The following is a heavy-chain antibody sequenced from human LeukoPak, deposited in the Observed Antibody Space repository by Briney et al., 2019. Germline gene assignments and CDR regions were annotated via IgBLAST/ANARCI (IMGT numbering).Heavy chain of an antibody. J-gene: IGHJ5*02. D-gene: IGHD2-2*01. CDR2: IYYSGST. V-gene: IGHV4-59*11. CDR1: GGSISSHY. Sequence: SETLSLTCTVSGGSISSHYWSWIRQPPGKGLEWIGYIYYSGSTNYNPSLKSRVTISVDTSKNQLSLKLSSVTAADTAVYYCARAYLGYCSSTSCPRWFDPWGQGTLVTVSS. CDR3: ARAYLGYCSSTSCPRWFDP.